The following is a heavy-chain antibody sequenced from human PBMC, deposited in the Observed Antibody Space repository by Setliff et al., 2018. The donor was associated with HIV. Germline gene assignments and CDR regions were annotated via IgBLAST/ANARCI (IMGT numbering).Heavy chain of an antibody. CDR1: GYTFINYH. D-gene: IGHD3-22*01. V-gene: IGHV1-18*01. Sequence: ASVKVSCKASGYTFINYHITWVRQAPGQGLEWVGSISASSVNTNYTQGRVTMTTDNSKNTLYLQMNSLRAEDTAVYYCARDTYYYDSSGYFFDYWGQGTLVTVSS. CDR3: ARDTYYYDSSGYFFDY. CDR2: ISASSVNT. J-gene: IGHJ4*01.